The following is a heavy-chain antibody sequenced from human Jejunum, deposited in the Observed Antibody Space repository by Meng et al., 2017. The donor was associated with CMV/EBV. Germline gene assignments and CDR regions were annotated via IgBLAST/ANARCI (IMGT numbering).Heavy chain of an antibody. CDR1: GYSFSSYD. Sequence: CKASGYSFSSYDINWVRQAAGQGLELMGYMNPNNGNSVLVQKFQGRVSMTRDTSISTAYMELSGLTSEDTAVYYCARGSFPSGSYSEYWGQGTLVTVSS. D-gene: IGHD1-26*01. V-gene: IGHV1-8*01. CDR2: MNPNNGNS. CDR3: ARGSFPSGSYSEY. J-gene: IGHJ4*02.